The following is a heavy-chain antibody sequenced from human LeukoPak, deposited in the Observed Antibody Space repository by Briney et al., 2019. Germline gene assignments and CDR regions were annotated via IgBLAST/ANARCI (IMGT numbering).Heavy chain of an antibody. D-gene: IGHD2-15*01. CDR3: ATLQQCSGGTCHPWTDAFQM. Sequence: GASMKVSCKASGNTFSDFAVHWVRQAPGQGLEWMAWIHLNGGGTKIEQKFQGRVTMTGDRSMKTAYMELNNLTADDPAVYYCATLQQCSGGTCHPWTDAFQMWGQGTVVTVST. CDR2: IHLNGGGT. V-gene: IGHV1-2*02. CDR1: GNTFSDFA. J-gene: IGHJ3*02.